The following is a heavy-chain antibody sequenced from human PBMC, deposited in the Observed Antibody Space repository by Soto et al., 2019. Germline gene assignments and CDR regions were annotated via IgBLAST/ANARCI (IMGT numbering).Heavy chain of an antibody. J-gene: IGHJ6*02. D-gene: IGHD2-2*01. CDR1: GFTFSSYG. CDR3: ARDPPLGCSSTRCYPGRYGMDV. V-gene: IGHV3-33*01. Sequence: GGSLRLSCAASGFTFSSYGMHWVRQAPGKGLEWVAVIWYDGSNKYYADSVKGRFTISRDNSKNTLYLQMNSLRAEDTAVYYCARDPPLGCSSTRCYPGRYGMDVWGQGTTVTVSS. CDR2: IWYDGSNK.